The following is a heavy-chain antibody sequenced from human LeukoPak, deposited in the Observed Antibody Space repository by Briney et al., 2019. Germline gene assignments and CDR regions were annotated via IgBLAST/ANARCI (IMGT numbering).Heavy chain of an antibody. CDR1: GGSMTNYY. Sequence: KASETLSLTCTVSGGSMTNYYWTWIRQPPGKGLEWIGYIYYSGSTNYNPSLMSRVTISVDTSKNHFSLRVSSVTAADTAVYYCARSGFYSTGWAHFDSWGQGALVTVSS. V-gene: IGHV4-59*08. D-gene: IGHD6-19*01. J-gene: IGHJ4*02. CDR2: IYYSGST. CDR3: ARSGFYSTGWAHFDS.